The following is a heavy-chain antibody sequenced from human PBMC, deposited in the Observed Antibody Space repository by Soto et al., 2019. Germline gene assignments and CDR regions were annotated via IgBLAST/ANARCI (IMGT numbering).Heavy chain of an antibody. CDR3: GTGTTHSVFDI. CDR2: IGIGGDI. V-gene: IGHV3-23*01. D-gene: IGHD1-1*01. CDR1: GFAFSSYA. Sequence: EVQLLESGGGLVQPGGSLRLSCASSGFAFSSYAFSWVRQAPGKGLDWVSSIGIGGDIYYADSVKGRFAISRDNSKNTLFLQMIGLRAEDTAVYYCGTGTTHSVFDIWGHGKMVTVSS. J-gene: IGHJ3*02.